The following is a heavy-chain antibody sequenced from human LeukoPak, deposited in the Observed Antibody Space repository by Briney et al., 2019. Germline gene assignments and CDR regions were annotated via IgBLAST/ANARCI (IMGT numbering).Heavy chain of an antibody. Sequence: ASVKVSCKASGYTFAGYYMHWVRQAPGQGLEWMGWINPNSGGTNYAQKFQGRVTMTRDTSISTAYMELSRLRSDDTAVYYCARETAGTVNWFDPWGQGTLVTVSS. CDR2: INPNSGGT. D-gene: IGHD6-13*01. CDR1: GYTFAGYY. V-gene: IGHV1-2*02. J-gene: IGHJ5*02. CDR3: ARETAGTVNWFDP.